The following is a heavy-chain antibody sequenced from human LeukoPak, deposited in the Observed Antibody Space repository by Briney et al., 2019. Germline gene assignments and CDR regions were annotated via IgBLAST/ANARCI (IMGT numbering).Heavy chain of an antibody. V-gene: IGHV3-30*18. D-gene: IGHD1-26*01. J-gene: IGHJ4*02. Sequence: GRSLRLSCAASGFTFSSYGMHWVRQAPGKGLEWVAVISYDGSNKYYADSVKGRFTISRDNSKNTLYLQMNSLRAEDTAVYYCAKELIVGAGDYWGQGTLVTVSS. CDR2: ISYDGSNK. CDR1: GFTFSSYG. CDR3: AKELIVGAGDY.